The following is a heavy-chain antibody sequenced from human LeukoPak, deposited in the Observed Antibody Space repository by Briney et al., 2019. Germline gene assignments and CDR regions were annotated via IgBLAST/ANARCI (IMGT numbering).Heavy chain of an antibody. CDR1: GGSFSGYY. CDR2: INHSGST. D-gene: IGHD3-22*01. J-gene: IGHJ4*02. CDR3: ARSSSGYDY. V-gene: IGHV4-34*01. Sequence: SETLSLTCAVYGGSFSGYYWSWIRQPPGKGLEWIGEINHSGSTNYNPSLKSRVTILVDTSKNQFSLKLSSVTAADTAVYYCARSSSGYDYWGQGTLVTVSS.